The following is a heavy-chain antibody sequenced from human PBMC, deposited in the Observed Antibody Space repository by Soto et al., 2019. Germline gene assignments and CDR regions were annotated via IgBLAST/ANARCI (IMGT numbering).Heavy chain of an antibody. CDR3: AKDWRWEQQIYGMNV. CDR1: DFSFRNYG. CDR2: ISYDGRNK. D-gene: IGHD1-26*01. V-gene: IGHV3-30*18. J-gene: IGHJ6*02. Sequence: QERVVESGGGEVQPGTSLRLSCVASDFSFRNYGMHWVRQAPGKGPEWVADISYDGRNKYYAESVKGRFTISRDNSKNTLYLQMNSLRTEDTAVYYCAKDWRWEQQIYGMNVWGQGTTVTVSS.